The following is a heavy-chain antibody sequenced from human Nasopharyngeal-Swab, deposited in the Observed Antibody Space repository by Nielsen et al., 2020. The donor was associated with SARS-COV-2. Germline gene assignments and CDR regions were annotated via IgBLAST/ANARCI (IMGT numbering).Heavy chain of an antibody. J-gene: IGHJ3*02. CDR1: GFTFSSYW. Sequence: GGSLRLSCAASGFTFSSYWMHWVRQAPGKGLEWVAVIWYDGSNKYYADSVKGRFTISRDNSKNTLYLQMNSLRAEDTAVYYCARDSAVTRNDAFDIWGQGTMVTVSS. V-gene: IGHV3-33*08. CDR2: IWYDGSNK. D-gene: IGHD4-17*01. CDR3: ARDSAVTRNDAFDI.